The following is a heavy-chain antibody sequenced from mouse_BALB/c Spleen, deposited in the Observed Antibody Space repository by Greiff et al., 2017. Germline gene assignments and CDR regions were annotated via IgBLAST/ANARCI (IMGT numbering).Heavy chain of an antibody. Sequence: LQQPGSELVRPGASVKLSCKASGYTFTSYWMHWVKQRPGQGLEWIGNIYPGSGSTNYDEKFKSKATLTVDTSSSTAYMQLSSLTSEDSAVYYCTRAPMITTDWYFDVGGAGPTDTVSS. CDR3: TRAPMITTDWYFDV. J-gene: IGHJ1*01. V-gene: IGHV1S22*01. CDR2: IYPGSGST. CDR1: GYTFTSYW. D-gene: IGHD2-4*01.